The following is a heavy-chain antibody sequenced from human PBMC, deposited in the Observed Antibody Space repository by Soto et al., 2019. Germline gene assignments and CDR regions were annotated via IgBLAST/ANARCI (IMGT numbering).Heavy chain of an antibody. CDR3: TRDASRDSSARGWFDP. Sequence: PGGSLRLSCDASEFTFRSFTMNWVRQAPGKGLEWVSTISSNSAYIYYTDALRGRFTISRDNAKNSLHLQMNSLRAEDTAVYYCTRDASRDSSARGWFDPWGPGTLVTVSS. D-gene: IGHD6-13*01. J-gene: IGHJ5*02. V-gene: IGHV3-21*01. CDR2: ISSNSAYI. CDR1: EFTFRSFT.